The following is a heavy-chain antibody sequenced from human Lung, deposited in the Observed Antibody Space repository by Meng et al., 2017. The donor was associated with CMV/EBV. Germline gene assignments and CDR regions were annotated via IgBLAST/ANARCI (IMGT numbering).Heavy chain of an antibody. CDR2: INTYNGNT. V-gene: IGHV1-18*01. Sequence: ASVXVSFKSSASSFTSYGITWVRQAPGQGLEWMGWINTYNGNTNYAQKFQGRVTMTTDTSTSTAYMELRSLRSDDRAVYYCARSITIFQIDYWGQRTLVTVSS. J-gene: IGHJ4*02. CDR3: ARSITIFQIDY. D-gene: IGHD3-9*01. CDR1: ASSFTSYG.